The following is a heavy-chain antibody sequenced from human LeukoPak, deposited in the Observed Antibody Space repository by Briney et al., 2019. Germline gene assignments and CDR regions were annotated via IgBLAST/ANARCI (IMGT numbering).Heavy chain of an antibody. CDR1: GYTFTSHW. D-gene: IGHD4-17*01. CDR3: ARPDGDYDKFDD. CDR2: IHPRDSAT. Sequence: GESLKISCKASGYTFTSHWIGWVRQTPEKGLEWIGIIHPRDSATRYSPSFQGQVTFSADKSISTAYLQWSSLKASDTAIYYCARPDGDYDKFDDWGQGALVTVSS. J-gene: IGHJ4*02. V-gene: IGHV5-51*01.